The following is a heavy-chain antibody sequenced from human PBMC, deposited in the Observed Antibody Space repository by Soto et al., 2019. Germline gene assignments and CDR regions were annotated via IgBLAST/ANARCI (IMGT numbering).Heavy chain of an antibody. CDR2: ISGGGDAT. D-gene: IGHD1-1*01. Sequence: EVQLLESGGGLVQPGGSLRLSCAGAAFTFFNYAMNWVRQAPGKGLEWVSSISGGGDATFFPDSVRGRFTFSTDHSKNTVTLQMNSLGVEDTAVYYWARKILGSTTGPEYWYFDLWGRGTLVTVSS. V-gene: IGHV3-23*01. CDR1: AFTFFNYA. CDR3: ARKILGSTTGPEYWYFDL. J-gene: IGHJ2*01.